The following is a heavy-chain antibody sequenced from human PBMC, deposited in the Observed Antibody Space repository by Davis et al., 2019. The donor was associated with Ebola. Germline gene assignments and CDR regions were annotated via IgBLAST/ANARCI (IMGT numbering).Heavy chain of an antibody. CDR1: GDSVFRNSVA. CDR2: TYYRSEWES. J-gene: IGHJ4*02. CDR3: AREGRIAGVWWV. Sequence: HSQTLSLTCVISGDSVFRNSVAWNWIRQSPSRGLEWLGRTYYRSEWESEYAAAVKSRIIINADTSTNQFSLHLNSVTPEDTAVYYCAREGRIAGVWWVWGQGTLVTVSS. D-gene: IGHD1-14*01. V-gene: IGHV6-1*01.